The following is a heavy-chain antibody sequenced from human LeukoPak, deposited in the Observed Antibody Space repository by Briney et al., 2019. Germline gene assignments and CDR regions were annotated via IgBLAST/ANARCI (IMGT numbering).Heavy chain of an antibody. D-gene: IGHD6-13*01. CDR1: GFTFVDYA. Sequence: PGGSLRLSCAASGFTFVDYAMHWVRQAPGRGLEWVSGISWNSGSIGYADSVKGRFTISRDNAKNSLYLQMNSLRAEDTALYYCAKEAEGDAIAAAATDAFDIWGQGTMVTVSS. J-gene: IGHJ3*02. CDR2: ISWNSGSI. CDR3: AKEAEGDAIAAAATDAFDI. V-gene: IGHV3-9*01.